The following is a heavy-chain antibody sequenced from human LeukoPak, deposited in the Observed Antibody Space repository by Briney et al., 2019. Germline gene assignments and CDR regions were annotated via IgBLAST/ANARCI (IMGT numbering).Heavy chain of an antibody. V-gene: IGHV1-18*01. D-gene: IGHD6-13*01. CDR2: ISAYNGDS. J-gene: IGHJ4*02. CDR1: GYTFTNYG. CDR3: ARDHSSSGQLFDY. Sequence: ALVKVSCKASGYTFTNYGISWVRQAPGQGLEWMGWISAYNGDSNYAQNLQGRLTMTTDTSTNTAYIELRSLRSDDTAVYYCARDHSSSGQLFDYWGQGTPVTVSS.